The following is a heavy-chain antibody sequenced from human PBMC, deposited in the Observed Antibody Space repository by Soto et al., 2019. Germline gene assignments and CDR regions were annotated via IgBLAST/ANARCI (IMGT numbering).Heavy chain of an antibody. CDR3: ARSREQWLVDAFDI. CDR1: GGSFSGYY. J-gene: IGHJ3*02. D-gene: IGHD6-19*01. V-gene: IGHV4-34*01. Sequence: QVQVQQWGAGLLKSSETLSLTCAVYGGSFSGYYWRWIRQSPGKGLEWIGEVNPTGSTKYNPSLKSRVTISVDTSKNQFSLNLNSVTAADTALYYCARSREQWLVDAFDIWGQGTMVTVSS. CDR2: VNPTGST.